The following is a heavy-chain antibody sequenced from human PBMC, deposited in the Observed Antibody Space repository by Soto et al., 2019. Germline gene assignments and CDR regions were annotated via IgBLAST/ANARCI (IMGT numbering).Heavy chain of an antibody. CDR3: VRQGIDYLHGLVDV. CDR1: SGPDRSHN. CDR2: VYYTGDT. J-gene: IGHJ6*02. D-gene: IGHD4-17*01. Sequence: QVQLQQSGPRLVKPSETLSLTCTVSSGPDRSHNWGWIRQPPGRGLEWIGYVYYTGDTAYNPSRRSRVSLSADTSTNDISLTLSSVTAADTAVYYCVRQGIDYLHGLVDVWGQGTTVSVSS. V-gene: IGHV4-59*08.